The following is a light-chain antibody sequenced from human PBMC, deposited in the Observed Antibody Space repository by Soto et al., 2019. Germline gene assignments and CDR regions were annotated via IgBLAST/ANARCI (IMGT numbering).Light chain of an antibody. CDR1: SGDVGGYNY. CDR2: EVS. Sequence: QSALTQPASVSEAPGQSITISCTGTSGDVGGYNYVSWYQHHPLKAPKVIIYEVSNRPSGVSNRFSGSKSGNTASLNISGLQAEDEADYYCCSYRSGSLYVFGTGTKLTVL. V-gene: IGLV2-14*01. CDR3: CSYRSGSLYV. J-gene: IGLJ1*01.